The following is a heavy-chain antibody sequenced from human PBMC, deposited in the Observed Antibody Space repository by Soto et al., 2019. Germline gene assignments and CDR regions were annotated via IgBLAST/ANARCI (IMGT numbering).Heavy chain of an antibody. CDR3: GSVRTGTTSMEV. V-gene: IGHV1-8*01. J-gene: IGHJ6*02. D-gene: IGHD1-1*01. Sequence: QVQLVQSGAEVKKPGASVKVSCKASGYTFTSYDINWVRQATGQGLEWMGWMNPNSRNTGSAQKLRGRVTMTRKTSISTAYMELGSLRSEDTAVYYCGSVRTGTTSMEVWGPGTTVTVSS. CDR1: GYTFTSYD. CDR2: MNPNSRNT.